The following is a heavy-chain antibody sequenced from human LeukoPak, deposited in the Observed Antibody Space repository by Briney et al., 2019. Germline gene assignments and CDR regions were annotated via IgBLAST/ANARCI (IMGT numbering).Heavy chain of an antibody. Sequence: SETLSLTCTVSGGSISSGGYYWSWIRQHPGKGLEWIGYIYYSGSTYYNPSLKSRVTISVDTSKNQFSLKLSSVTAADTAVYYCARAPGAPEWFGELLFYFDYWGQGTLVTVSS. CDR1: GGSISSGGYY. D-gene: IGHD3-10*01. V-gene: IGHV4-31*03. CDR2: IYYSGST. CDR3: ARAPGAPEWFGELLFYFDY. J-gene: IGHJ4*02.